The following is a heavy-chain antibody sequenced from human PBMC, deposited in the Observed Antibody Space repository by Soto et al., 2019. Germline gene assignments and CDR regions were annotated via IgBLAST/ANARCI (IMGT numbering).Heavy chain of an antibody. CDR3: ARGLHTFGGVRGNYYYMDV. J-gene: IGHJ6*03. D-gene: IGHD3-16*01. CDR1: GDSISSYY. CDR2: IYYSGST. V-gene: IGHV4-59*01. Sequence: SETLSLTCTVSGDSISSYYWSWIRQPPGKRQVCIGYIYYSGSTNYNPSLKSRVTISVDTSKNHFSLKLSSVTAADTAVYYCARGLHTFGGVRGNYYYMDVWGKGTTVTVSS.